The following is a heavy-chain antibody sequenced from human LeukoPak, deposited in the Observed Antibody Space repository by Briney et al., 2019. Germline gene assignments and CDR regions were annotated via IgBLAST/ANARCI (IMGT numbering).Heavy chain of an antibody. D-gene: IGHD4-17*01. Sequence: SETLSLTCAVYGGSFSGYYWSWIRQPPGKGLEWIGEINHSGSTNYNPSLKSRVTISVDTSKNQFSLELSSVTAADTAVYYCARGREYGDYSGVYYYYGVDVWGQGTTVTVSS. CDR2: INHSGST. CDR1: GGSFSGYY. CDR3: ARGREYGDYSGVYYYYGVDV. V-gene: IGHV4-34*01. J-gene: IGHJ6*02.